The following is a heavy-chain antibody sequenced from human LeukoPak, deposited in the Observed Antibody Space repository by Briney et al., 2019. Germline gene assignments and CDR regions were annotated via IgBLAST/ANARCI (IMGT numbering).Heavy chain of an antibody. Sequence: GGSLRLSCAASAFSVSTNYMSWVRQAPGKGLEWVSVIYTVGTTHYADSVKGRCTISRDTSTNTVYLQLNNLRAEDTATYYCAGYGGSYPYYMDVWGKGTTVTLSS. V-gene: IGHV3-66*01. D-gene: IGHD1-26*01. J-gene: IGHJ6*03. CDR1: AFSVSTNY. CDR3: AGYGGSYPYYMDV. CDR2: IYTVGTT.